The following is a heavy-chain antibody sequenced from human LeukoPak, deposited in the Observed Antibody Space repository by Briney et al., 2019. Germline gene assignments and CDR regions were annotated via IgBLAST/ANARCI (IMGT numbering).Heavy chain of an antibody. J-gene: IGHJ4*02. CDR2: INWNGGST. CDR1: GFTFDDYG. CDR3: ARGQDYYDSSGGQVDY. D-gene: IGHD3-22*01. V-gene: IGHV3-20*04. Sequence: GSLRLSCAASGFTFDDYGMSWVRQAPGRGLEWVSGINWNGGSTGYADSVKGRFTISRDNAKNSLYLQMNSLRAGDTALYYCARGQDYYDSSGGQVDYWGQGTLVTVSS.